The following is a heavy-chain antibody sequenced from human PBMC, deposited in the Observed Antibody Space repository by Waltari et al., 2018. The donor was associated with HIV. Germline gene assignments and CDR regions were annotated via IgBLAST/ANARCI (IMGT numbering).Heavy chain of an antibody. Sequence: QVQLVESGGGVVQPGSSLRLSCAASGFLFSSYGMHWVRQAPGKGLEWVAVIWFDGNHKYYSDSVKGRFTISRDNSKDTVDLQMNSLRTEDTGVYYCARGDIILMVYTIDYWGQGTLVSVSS. D-gene: IGHD2-8*01. CDR1: GFLFSSYG. V-gene: IGHV3-33*01. CDR2: IWFDGNHK. J-gene: IGHJ4*02. CDR3: ARGDIILMVYTIDY.